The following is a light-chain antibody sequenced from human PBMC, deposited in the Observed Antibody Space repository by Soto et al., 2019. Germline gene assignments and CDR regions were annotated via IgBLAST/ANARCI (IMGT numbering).Light chain of an antibody. Sequence: EIVLTQSPGTLSLSPWERATLSCRASQSVSSSYLAWYQQKPGQAPRLLIYGASSRATGIPDRFSGSGSGTDFTLTISRLEPEDFAVYYCQQRNIWPPVTFGQGTRLEIK. V-gene: IGKV3D-20*02. J-gene: IGKJ5*01. CDR3: QQRNIWPPVT. CDR2: GAS. CDR1: QSVSSSY.